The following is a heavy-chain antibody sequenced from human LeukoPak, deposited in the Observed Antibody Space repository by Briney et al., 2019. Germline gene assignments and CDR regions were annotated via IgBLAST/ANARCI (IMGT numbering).Heavy chain of an antibody. J-gene: IGHJ4*02. D-gene: IGHD3-3*01. Sequence: GGSLRLSCAASGFTFSSYSMNWVRQAPGKGLEWVSSISSSSSYIYYADSVKGRFTISRDNAKNSLYLQMNSLRAEDTAAYYCARWNDFWSGYYFDYWGQGTLVTVSS. V-gene: IGHV3-21*01. CDR2: ISSSSSYI. CDR1: GFTFSSYS. CDR3: ARWNDFWSGYYFDY.